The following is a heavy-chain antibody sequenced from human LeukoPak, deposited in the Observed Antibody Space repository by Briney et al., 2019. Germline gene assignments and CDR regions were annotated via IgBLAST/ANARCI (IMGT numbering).Heavy chain of an antibody. J-gene: IGHJ6*02. Sequence: ASVKVSCKASGHTFTSYGISWVRQAPGQGLEWMGWISAYNGNTNYAQKLQGRVTMTTDTSTSTAYMELRSLRSDDTAVYYCAREYQLLYSYYYGMDVWGQGTTVTVSS. CDR3: AREYQLLYSYYYGMDV. V-gene: IGHV1-18*01. CDR1: GHTFTSYG. D-gene: IGHD2-2*01. CDR2: ISAYNGNT.